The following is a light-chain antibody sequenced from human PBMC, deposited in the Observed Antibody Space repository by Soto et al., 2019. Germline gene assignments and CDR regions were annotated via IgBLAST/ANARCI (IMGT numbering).Light chain of an antibody. CDR2: DAS. CDR1: QSVSSY. Sequence: EIVLTQSPATLSLSPGERATLSCRASQSVSSYLAWYQQKPGQAPRLLIYDASNRATGIPARFSGSGSGTDFTLTISSLEPEDFVVYYCQQRSNWYTFGQGTKVEIK. J-gene: IGKJ2*01. V-gene: IGKV3-11*01. CDR3: QQRSNWYT.